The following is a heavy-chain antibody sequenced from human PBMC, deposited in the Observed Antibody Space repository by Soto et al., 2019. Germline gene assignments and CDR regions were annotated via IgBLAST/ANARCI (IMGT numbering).Heavy chain of an antibody. CDR2: IGTDSNT. J-gene: IGHJ4*02. CDR3: ARKYPGTRPFDY. CDR1: GFTFNTYA. Sequence: GGSLRLSCAASGFTFNTYAMNWVRQAPGKGLAWVSAIGTDSNTYYADSVKGRFTISRDSSRTTLYLQMNSLRAEDTALYFCARKYPGTRPFDYWGQGTLVTVSS. V-gene: IGHV3-23*01. D-gene: IGHD2-2*01.